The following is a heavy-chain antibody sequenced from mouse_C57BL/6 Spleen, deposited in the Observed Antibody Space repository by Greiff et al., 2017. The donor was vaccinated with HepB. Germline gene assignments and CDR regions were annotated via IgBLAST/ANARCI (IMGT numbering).Heavy chain of an antibody. CDR2: ISDGGSYT. D-gene: IGHD1-1*01. CDR3: ARDPTTVVAFYWYFDV. J-gene: IGHJ1*03. Sequence: EVQVVESGGGLVKPGGSLKLSCAASGFTFSSYAMSWVRQTPEKRLEWVATISDGGSYTYYPDNVKGRFTISRDNAKNNLYLQMSHLKSEDTAMYYCARDPTTVVAFYWYFDVWGTGTTVTVSS. V-gene: IGHV5-4*01. CDR1: GFTFSSYA.